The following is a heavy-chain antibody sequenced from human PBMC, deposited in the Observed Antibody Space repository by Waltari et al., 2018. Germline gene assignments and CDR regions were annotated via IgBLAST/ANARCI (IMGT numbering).Heavy chain of an antibody. CDR3: ASGLIIPGRFRLGY. V-gene: IGHV1-24*01. CDR1: GYPLTELA. J-gene: IGHJ4*02. D-gene: IGHD3-3*01. Sequence: QVQPEQSGAEVKKPGASVKVSCKVVGYPLTELAMHRGGQAPGKGLGWMGGFDPEDGEAVFAQKFQGRLTLTEDTPANTAYMELTSLTSEDTAVYYCASGLIIPGRFRLGYWGQGTLVTVSA. CDR2: FDPEDGEA.